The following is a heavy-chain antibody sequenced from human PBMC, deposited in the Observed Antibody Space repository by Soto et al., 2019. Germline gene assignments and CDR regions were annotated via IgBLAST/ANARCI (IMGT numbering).Heavy chain of an antibody. CDR1: GYTFTSYG. J-gene: IGHJ6*02. CDR3: ARESPGEDYYYYYGMDV. V-gene: IGHV1-18*01. CDR2: ISAYNGNT. Sequence: ASVKVSCKASGYTFTSYGISWVRQAPGEGLEWMGWISAYNGNTNYAQKLQGRVTMTTDTPTSTAYMELRSLRSDDTAVYYCARESPGEDYYYYYGMDVWGQGTTVTVSS. D-gene: IGHD3-10*01.